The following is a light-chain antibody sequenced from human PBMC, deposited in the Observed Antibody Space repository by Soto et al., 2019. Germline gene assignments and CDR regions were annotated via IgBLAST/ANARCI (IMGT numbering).Light chain of an antibody. CDR2: DAS. J-gene: IGKJ1*01. V-gene: IGKV1-5*01. CDR3: QQFDSYPWT. CDR1: AGLNSR. Sequence: TQLTHSPATLSSALGDRVTISCRASAGLNSRLAWYQQKPGKAPHLLIFDASVLGRGVPSRFSGRGSGTEFSLTISSLQPDDSATYYCQQFDSYPWTFGQGTKVDIK.